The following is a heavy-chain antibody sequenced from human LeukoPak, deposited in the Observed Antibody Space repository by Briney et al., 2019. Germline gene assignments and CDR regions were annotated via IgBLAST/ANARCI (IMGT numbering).Heavy chain of an antibody. J-gene: IGHJ4*02. CDR3: ARRPHGDSIFDY. CDR2: IYTTGST. V-gene: IGHV4-59*10. Sequence: SETLCLPCAASGVSISRYYWTWIRQPAGKGLEWIAHIYTTGSTNYTPSLKSRVTISVDTSENPFSLKLNTVTAADTAVYYCARRPHGDSIFDYWGQGTLVTVSA. CDR1: GVSISRYY. D-gene: IGHD5-24*01.